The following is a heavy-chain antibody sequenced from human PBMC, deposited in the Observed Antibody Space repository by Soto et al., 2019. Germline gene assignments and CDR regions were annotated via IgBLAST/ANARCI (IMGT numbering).Heavy chain of an antibody. CDR2: INTISGDT. CDR1: GYTFSGYY. J-gene: IGHJ4*02. CDR3: ARSLLNVILPLAY. V-gene: IGHV1-2*02. Sequence: QVQLVQSGAEVKKPGASVKVSCKASGYTFSGYYMHWVRQAPGQGLEWMGWINTISGDTSFPQKFLGRLAMTRDTSMDTAFMEVSRLTSDDTAIYYCARSLLNVILPLAYWGQGTLVSVSS. D-gene: IGHD3-3*02.